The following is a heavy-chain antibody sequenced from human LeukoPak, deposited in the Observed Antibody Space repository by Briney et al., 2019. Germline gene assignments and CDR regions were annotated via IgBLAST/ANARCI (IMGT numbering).Heavy chain of an antibody. Sequence: PGGSPRLSCAGSGFAFGTYAMSWVRQAPGMGLEWVSSISADGQVTYYADSVEGRFTVSRDNSKSTLYLQLNSLSAEDTATYYRARDPYNTILYRLAHWGQGTLVTVSS. CDR1: GFAFGTYA. J-gene: IGHJ4*02. CDR3: ARDPYNTILYRLAH. CDR2: ISADGQVT. V-gene: IGHV3-23*01. D-gene: IGHD3-10*01.